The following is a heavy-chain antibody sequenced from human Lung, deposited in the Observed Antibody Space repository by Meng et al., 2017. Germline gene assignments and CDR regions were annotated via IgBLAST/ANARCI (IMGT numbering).Heavy chain of an antibody. CDR3: TWDDKAVSDY. CDR2: IKSNTDGGTA. CDR1: GFYFNNAW. J-gene: IGHJ4*02. Sequence: VHVVESGGDFVKSGGSLRLSCAASGFYFNNAWMSWVRQALGKGLEWVGRIKSNTDGGTAEYAAPVTGRFTISRDDSKSTLYLQMSGLRIDDTGVYYCTWDDKAVSDYWGQGTLVTVSS. D-gene: IGHD1-26*01. V-gene: IGHV3-15*01.